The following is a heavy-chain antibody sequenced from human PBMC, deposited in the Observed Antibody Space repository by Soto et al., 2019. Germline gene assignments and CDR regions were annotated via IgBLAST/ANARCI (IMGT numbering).Heavy chain of an antibody. CDR3: GRGSSGWYVDY. Sequence: EVQLLESGGGLVQPGGSLRLSCAASGFSFSSYAMNWVRQAPGKGLEWVSVISGSGDSTYYAVSVKGRFTISRDNSKNTLYLQMISMRAEDTAVYYCGRGSSGWYVDYWGQGTLVIVSS. V-gene: IGHV3-23*01. CDR2: ISGSGDST. CDR1: GFSFSSYA. D-gene: IGHD6-19*01. J-gene: IGHJ4*02.